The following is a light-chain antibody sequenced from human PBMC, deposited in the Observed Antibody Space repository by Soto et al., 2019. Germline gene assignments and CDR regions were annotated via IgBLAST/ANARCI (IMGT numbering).Light chain of an antibody. CDR3: QHYNTYPRT. Sequence: EILMTQSPTTLSGSQGERATLSCRASQSVSSNLAWYQQKPGQAPRLLIYDASNRATGIPARFSGSGSGTDFTLTISSLEPEDFAVYYCQHYNTYPRTFGQGTKVDIK. J-gene: IGKJ1*01. CDR2: DAS. CDR1: QSVSSN. V-gene: IGKV3D-15*01.